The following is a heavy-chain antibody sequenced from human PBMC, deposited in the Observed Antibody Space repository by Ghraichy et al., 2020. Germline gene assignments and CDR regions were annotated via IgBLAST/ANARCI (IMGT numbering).Heavy chain of an antibody. V-gene: IGHV1-8*01. CDR3: ARDLYGSGSYYNT. Sequence: ASVKVSCKASGYTFTSYDINWVRQATGQGLEWMGWMNPDSANTAYAQKFQGRVTMTRDTSISTAYMELSSLRSEDTAVYYCARDLYGSGSYYNTWGQGTLVTVSS. CDR2: MNPDSANT. CDR1: GYTFTSYD. D-gene: IGHD3-10*01. J-gene: IGHJ5*02.